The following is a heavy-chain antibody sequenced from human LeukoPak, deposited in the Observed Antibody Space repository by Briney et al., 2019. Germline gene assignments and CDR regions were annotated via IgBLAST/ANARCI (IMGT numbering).Heavy chain of an antibody. J-gene: IGHJ4*02. V-gene: IGHV3-66*01. CDR1: GFTVSSNY. CDR2: IYSGGST. CDR3: AHGTKTKYYFDY. Sequence: GGSLRLSCAASGFTVSSNYMSWVRQAPGKGLEWVSLIYSGGSTYYADSVKGRITISRDNSKNTLYLQMNSLRAEDTAVYYCAHGTKTKYYFDYWGQGTLVTVSS.